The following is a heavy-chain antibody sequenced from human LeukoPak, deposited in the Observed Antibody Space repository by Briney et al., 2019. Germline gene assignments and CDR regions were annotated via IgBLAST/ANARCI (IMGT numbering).Heavy chain of an antibody. Sequence: PGGSLRLSCAASGFTFSSYGMHWVRQAPGKGLEWVANIKQDGSEKYYVDSVKGRFTISRDNAKNSLYLQMNSLRAEDTAVYYCARERRIVGGPFDWYFDLWGRGTLVTVSS. CDR2: IKQDGSEK. J-gene: IGHJ2*01. CDR1: GFTFSSYG. V-gene: IGHV3-7*01. D-gene: IGHD2/OR15-2a*01. CDR3: ARERRIVGGPFDWYFDL.